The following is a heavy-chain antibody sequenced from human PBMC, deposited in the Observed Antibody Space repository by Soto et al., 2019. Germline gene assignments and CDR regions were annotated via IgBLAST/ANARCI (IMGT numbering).Heavy chain of an antibody. CDR2: IYYSGST. Sequence: QVQLQESGPGLVKPSETLSLTCTVSGGSISSYYWSWIRQPPGKGLEWIGYIYYSGSTNYNPSLKSRVTISVDTSKNQFSLKLSSVTAADTAVYYCARVRGPRLGSSWGYYYYGMDVWGQGTTVTVSS. J-gene: IGHJ6*02. CDR1: GGSISSYY. D-gene: IGHD6-13*01. V-gene: IGHV4-59*01. CDR3: ARVRGPRLGSSWGYYYYGMDV.